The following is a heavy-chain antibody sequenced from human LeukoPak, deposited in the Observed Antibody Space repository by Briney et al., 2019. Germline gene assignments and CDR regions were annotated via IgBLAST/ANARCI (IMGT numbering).Heavy chain of an antibody. CDR1: GYSFTSYW. CDR2: IYPGDSDT. Sequence: GESLKISCKGSGYSFTSYWIAWVRQMPGKGLEWMGIIYPGDSDTRYSPSFQGQVTISADKSINTAYLQWSSLKASDTAMYYCARSLSSIAVHFDFWGQGALVTVSS. CDR3: ARSLSSIAVHFDF. J-gene: IGHJ4*02. D-gene: IGHD6-19*01. V-gene: IGHV5-51*01.